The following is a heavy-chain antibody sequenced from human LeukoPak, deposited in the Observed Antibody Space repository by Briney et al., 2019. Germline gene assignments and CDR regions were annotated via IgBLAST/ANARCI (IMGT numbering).Heavy chain of an antibody. CDR1: GGTLSSYA. V-gene: IGHV1-69*13. CDR2: IIPIFGTA. J-gene: IGHJ5*02. Sequence: SVKVSCKTSGGTLSSYAISWVRQAPGQGLEWMGGIIPIFGTANYAQKFQGRVTITADESTSTAYMELSSLRSEDTAVYYCARDFPYDSSGYSNWFDPWGQGTLVTVSS. CDR3: ARDFPYDSSGYSNWFDP. D-gene: IGHD3-22*01.